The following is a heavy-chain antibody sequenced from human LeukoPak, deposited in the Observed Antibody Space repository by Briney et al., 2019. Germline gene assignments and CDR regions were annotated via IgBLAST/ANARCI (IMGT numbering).Heavy chain of an antibody. V-gene: IGHV1-2*02. CDR3: ARDQLGVLPILTTPDY. CDR1: GYTFTSYD. J-gene: IGHJ4*02. Sequence: ASVKVSCKASGYTFTSYDINWVRQAPGQGLEWMGWIDPDSGDTKYAQKFQGRVTMTRDTPSTTAYMDLNGLRSDDTAVYYCARDQLGVLPILTTPDYWGRGTLVTVSS. CDR2: IDPDSGDT. D-gene: IGHD3-9*01.